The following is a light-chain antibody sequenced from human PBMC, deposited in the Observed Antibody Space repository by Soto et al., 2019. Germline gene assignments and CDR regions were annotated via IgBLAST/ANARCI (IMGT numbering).Light chain of an antibody. CDR1: SSDVGGYKY. CDR2: DIR. V-gene: IGLV2-14*03. J-gene: IGLJ1*01. Sequence: QSALTQPASVSGSPGQSITISCTGTSSDVGGYKYVSWYQQHPGTAPKLMIYDIRNRPSGVSNRFSGSKSGNTASLTISGLQAEDEADYYCSSYTSSSTRVFGTGTKLTVL. CDR3: SSYTSSSTRV.